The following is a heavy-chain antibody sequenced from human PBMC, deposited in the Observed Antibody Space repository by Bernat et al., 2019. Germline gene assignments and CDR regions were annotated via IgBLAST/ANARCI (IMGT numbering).Heavy chain of an antibody. J-gene: IGHJ4*02. D-gene: IGHD3-10*01. CDR2: ISSGGST. CDR3: ARDDGFGGPFDY. V-gene: IGHV3-66*01. CDR1: GFSVSDNY. Sequence: EVQLVESGGGLVQPGGSLRLSCAVSGFSVSDNYMNWVRQAPGKGLEWVSLISSGGSTDYADSVKGRFTISRDNPRNTLYLQLNSLRDEDTAVYYCARDDGFGGPFDYWGPGTLVTVSS.